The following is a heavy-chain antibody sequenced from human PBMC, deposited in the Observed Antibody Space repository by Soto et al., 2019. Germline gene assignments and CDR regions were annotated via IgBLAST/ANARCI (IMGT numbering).Heavy chain of an antibody. J-gene: IGHJ6*02. CDR2: ISSSSSYI. V-gene: IGHV3-21*01. CDR1: GFTFSSYS. Sequence: PGGSLRLSCAASGFTFSSYSMNWVRQAPGKGLEWVSSISSSSSYIYYADSVKGRFTISRDNAKNSLYLQMNSLRAEDTAVYYCASLCGEGSSGGYYYGMDVWGQGTTVTVSS. D-gene: IGHD6-25*01. CDR3: ASLCGEGSSGGYYYGMDV.